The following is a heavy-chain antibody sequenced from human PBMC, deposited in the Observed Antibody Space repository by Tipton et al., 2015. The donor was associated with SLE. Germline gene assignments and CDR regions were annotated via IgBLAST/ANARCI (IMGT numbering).Heavy chain of an antibody. J-gene: IGHJ4*02. Sequence: TLSLTCTVSGGSISSHYWGWIRQPPGKGLEWIGSIYYSGSTYYNPSLKSRVTISVNTSKNQFSLKLSSVTAADTAVYYCARHHYEGGFDYWGQGTLVTVSS. CDR3: ARHHYEGGFDY. CDR2: IYYSGST. D-gene: IGHD3-22*01. V-gene: IGHV4-39*01. CDR1: GGSISSHY.